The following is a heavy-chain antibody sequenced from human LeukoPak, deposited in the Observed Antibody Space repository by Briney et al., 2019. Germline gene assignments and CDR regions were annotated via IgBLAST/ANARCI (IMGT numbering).Heavy chain of an antibody. CDR1: GGSISSSSYY. CDR3: ARGITVTHLPGVYFDY. Sequence: SETLSLTCTVSGGSISSSSYYWGWIRQPPGKGLEWIGSICYSGSTYYNPSLKSRVTISVDTSKNQFSLKVSSVTAADTAVYYCARGITVTHLPGVYFDYWGQETLVTVSS. CDR2: ICYSGST. J-gene: IGHJ4*02. V-gene: IGHV4-39*01. D-gene: IGHD4-17*01.